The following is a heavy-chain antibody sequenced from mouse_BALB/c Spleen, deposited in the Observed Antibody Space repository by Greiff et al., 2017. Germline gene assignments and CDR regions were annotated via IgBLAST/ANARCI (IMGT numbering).Heavy chain of an antibody. Sequence: EVKLQQSGAELVRSGASVKLSCTASGFNIKDYYMHWVKQRPEQGLEWIGWIDPENGDTEYAPKFQGKATMTADTSSNTAYLQLSSLTSEDTAVYYCNGITTVVARAAYWGQGTLVTVSA. D-gene: IGHD1-1*01. CDR3: NGITTVVARAAY. CDR1: GFNIKDYY. V-gene: IGHV14-4*02. CDR2: IDPENGDT. J-gene: IGHJ3*01.